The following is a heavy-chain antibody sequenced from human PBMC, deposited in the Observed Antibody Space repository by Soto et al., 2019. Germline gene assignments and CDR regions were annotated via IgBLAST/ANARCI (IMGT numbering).Heavy chain of an antibody. J-gene: IGHJ4*02. Sequence: QVQLLESGPGLLKPSGTLSLTCTVSGDSMSGSNWWNWVRQPPGKGLEWIGEAHHSGRTNYNPSLKSRVTISVDRSQNHFSLQLTSLTAADTPVYYCARSEATALDYWGQGTLVTVSS. CDR2: AHHSGRT. CDR1: GDSMSGSNW. V-gene: IGHV4-4*02. CDR3: ARSEATALDY.